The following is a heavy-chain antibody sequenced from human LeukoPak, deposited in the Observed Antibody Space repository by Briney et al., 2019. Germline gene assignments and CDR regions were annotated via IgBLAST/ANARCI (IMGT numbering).Heavy chain of an antibody. V-gene: IGHV4-39*07. Sequence: SETLSLTCTVSGGSISSSSYYWGWIRQTPGKGLEWIGSIYYSGSTYYNPSLKSRVTISVDTSKNQFSLKLSSVTAADTAVYYCARDSDGGDFDYWGQGTLVTVSS. CDR3: ARDSDGGDFDY. J-gene: IGHJ4*02. CDR2: IYYSGST. CDR1: GGSISSSSYY. D-gene: IGHD3-10*01.